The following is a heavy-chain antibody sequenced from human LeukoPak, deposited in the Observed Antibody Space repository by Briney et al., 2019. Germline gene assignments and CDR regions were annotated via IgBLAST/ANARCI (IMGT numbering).Heavy chain of an antibody. J-gene: IGHJ4*02. CDR1: GASISSSNDY. Sequence: PSETLSLACSVSGASISSSNDYWGWIRQAPGKGLEWIGSITYDGSAHYNPSLMGRATILVDTSKNQFSLKLSSVTAADVAMYYCARQFATASADTRGYFDFWGQGTVVTVSS. V-gene: IGHV4-39*01. D-gene: IGHD2-2*01. CDR2: ITYDGSA. CDR3: ARQFATASADTRGYFDF.